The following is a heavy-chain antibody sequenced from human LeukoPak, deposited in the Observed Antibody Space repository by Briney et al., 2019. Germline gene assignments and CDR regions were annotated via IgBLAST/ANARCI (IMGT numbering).Heavy chain of an antibody. J-gene: IGHJ4*02. Sequence: PGRSLRLSCAASGFTFSTYGMHWVRQAPGKGLEWVAVISYDGSIKYYADSVKGRFTISRDNSRNTVDLQMNSLRAEDTAVYYCAKRITVATAGYYFDYWGQGTLVTVSS. CDR1: GFTFSTYG. CDR2: ISYDGSIK. V-gene: IGHV3-30*18. D-gene: IGHD6-13*01. CDR3: AKRITVATAGYYFDY.